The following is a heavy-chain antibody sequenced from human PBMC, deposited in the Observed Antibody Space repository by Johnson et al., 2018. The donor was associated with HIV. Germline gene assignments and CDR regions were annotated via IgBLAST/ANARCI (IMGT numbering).Heavy chain of an antibody. CDR3: AKGGLDCSSTSCPHVGPGIAAASVDAFDI. V-gene: IGHV3-30-3*01. D-gene: IGHD2-2*01. CDR2: ISYDGSNK. J-gene: IGHJ3*02. Sequence: QVLLVESGGGVVQPGRSLRLSCAASGFTFSSYAMHWVRQAPGKGLEWVAVISYDGSNKYYADSVKGRFTISRDNSKNKLYLQMNSLRAEDMAVYYCAKGGLDCSSTSCPHVGPGIAAASVDAFDIWGQGTMVTVSS. CDR1: GFTFSSYA.